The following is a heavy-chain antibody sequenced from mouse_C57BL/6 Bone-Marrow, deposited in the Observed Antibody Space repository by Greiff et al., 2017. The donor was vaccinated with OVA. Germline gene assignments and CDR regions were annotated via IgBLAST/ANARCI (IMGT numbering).Heavy chain of an antibody. CDR1: GYTFTDYW. CDR3: ARYDGYPSY. D-gene: IGHD2-3*01. Sequence: QVQLQQSGAELVRPGTSVKMSCKASGYTFTDYWIGWAKQRPGHGLEWIGDLYPGGGYTNYNEKFKGKATLTADKSSSTAYMQFSSLTSEDSAIYYCARYDGYPSYWGQGTLVTVSA. CDR2: LYPGGGYT. J-gene: IGHJ3*01. V-gene: IGHV1-63*01.